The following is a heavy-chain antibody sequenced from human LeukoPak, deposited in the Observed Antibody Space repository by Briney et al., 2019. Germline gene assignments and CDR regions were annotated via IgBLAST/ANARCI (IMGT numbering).Heavy chain of an antibody. CDR1: GGSISSGSYS. V-gene: IGHV4-30-2*01. D-gene: IGHD2-15*01. Sequence: SETLSLTCAVSGGSISSGSYSWSWIRQPPGKGLEWIGYIYHSGSTYYNPSLKSRVTISVDRSKNQFSLKLSSVTAADTAVYYCARRAGYCSGGSCYSAWYFDLWGRGTLVTVSS. CDR2: IYHSGST. J-gene: IGHJ2*01. CDR3: ARRAGYCSGGSCYSAWYFDL.